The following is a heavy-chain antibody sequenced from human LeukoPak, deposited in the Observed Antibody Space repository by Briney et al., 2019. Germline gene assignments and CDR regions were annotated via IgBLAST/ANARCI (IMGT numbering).Heavy chain of an antibody. Sequence: TETLSLTCTVSGGPVSSGSYFWSWLRQPPGKGLEWIGYIYYTGSTNYNPSLKSRVTISVDTSKNQFSLRLSSVTAADTAVYYCARDRLQYSTPYAMDVWGQGTTVTVSS. V-gene: IGHV4-61*01. CDR1: GGPVSSGSYF. J-gene: IGHJ6*02. D-gene: IGHD3-9*01. CDR2: IYYTGST. CDR3: ARDRLQYSTPYAMDV.